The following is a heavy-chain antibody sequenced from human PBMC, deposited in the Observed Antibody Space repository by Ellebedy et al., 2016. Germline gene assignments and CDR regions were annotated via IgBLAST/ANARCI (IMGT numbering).Heavy chain of an antibody. CDR2: IDWQSGSI. CDR1: TFTFAHYA. D-gene: IGHD6-13*01. Sequence: SLKISCTSSTFTFAHYAMHWVRQVPGKGLEWVSGIDWQSGSIGYADSVKGRFIISRDNAKRSLYLQMISLRADDTALYYCVRGTPSSIWYGAQPGDYWGQGTLVTVSS. J-gene: IGHJ4*02. V-gene: IGHV3-9*01. CDR3: VRGTPSSIWYGAQPGDY.